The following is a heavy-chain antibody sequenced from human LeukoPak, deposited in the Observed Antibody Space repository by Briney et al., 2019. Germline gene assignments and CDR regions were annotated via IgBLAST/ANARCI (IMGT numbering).Heavy chain of an antibody. V-gene: IGHV3-23*01. J-gene: IGHJ4*02. CDR2: IRGSGGST. Sequence: GGSLRLSCAASGFTFSSYAMSWVRQAPGKGLEWVSAIRGSGGSTYYADSVKGRFTISRDNSKNTLYLQMNSLRAEDTAVYYCAKNKNYYYDSSGPKEYWFDYWGQGTLVTVSS. D-gene: IGHD3-22*01. CDR1: GFTFSSYA. CDR3: AKNKNYYYDSSGPKEYWFDY.